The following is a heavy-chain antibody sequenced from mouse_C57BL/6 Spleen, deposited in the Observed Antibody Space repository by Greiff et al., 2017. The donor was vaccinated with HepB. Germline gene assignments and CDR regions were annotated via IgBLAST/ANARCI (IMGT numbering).Heavy chain of an antibody. D-gene: IGHD3-2*02. CDR2: IYPGSGST. Sequence: VQLQQPGAELVKPGASVKMSCKASGYTFTSYWITWVKQRPGQGLEWIGDIYPGSGSTNYNEKFKSKATLTVDTSSSTAYMQLSSLTSEDSAVYYCARWGIPAQAKDDAMDYWGQGTSVTVSS. V-gene: IGHV1-55*01. J-gene: IGHJ4*01. CDR3: ARWGIPAQAKDDAMDY. CDR1: GYTFTSYW.